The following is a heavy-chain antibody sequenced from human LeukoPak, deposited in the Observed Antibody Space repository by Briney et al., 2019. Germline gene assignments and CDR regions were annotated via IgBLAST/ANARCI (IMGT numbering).Heavy chain of an antibody. D-gene: IGHD3-10*01. Sequence: SETLSLTCTVSGGSISSSSYYWGWIRQPPGKGLEWIGSIYYSGSTYYNPSLKSRVTISVDTSKNQFSLKLSSVTAADTAVYYCARDRGHYMDVWGKGTTVTVSS. CDR1: GGSISSSSYY. J-gene: IGHJ6*03. CDR3: ARDRGHYMDV. CDR2: IYYSGST. V-gene: IGHV4-39*07.